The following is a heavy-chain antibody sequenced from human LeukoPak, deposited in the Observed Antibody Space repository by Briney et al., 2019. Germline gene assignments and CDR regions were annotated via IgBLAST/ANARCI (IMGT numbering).Heavy chain of an antibody. CDR2: ISSSSSTI. CDR3: ASDGSGGLSREYYFDY. J-gene: IGHJ4*02. V-gene: IGHV3-48*01. D-gene: IGHD2-15*01. Sequence: GGSLRLSCAASGFTFSSYSMSWVRQAPGKGLEWVSYISSSSSTIYYADSVKGRFTISRDNAKNSLYLQMNSLRAEDTAVYYCASDGSGGLSREYYFDYWGQGTLVTVSS. CDR1: GFTFSSYS.